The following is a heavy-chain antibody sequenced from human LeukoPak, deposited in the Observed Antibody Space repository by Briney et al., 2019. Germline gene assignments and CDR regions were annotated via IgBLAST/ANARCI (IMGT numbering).Heavy chain of an antibody. CDR3: ARDWLSYSYGSPDYYYYYMDV. J-gene: IGHJ6*03. CDR2: INPNSGGT. CDR1: GYTFTGYY. Sequence: PRASVKVSCRASGYTFTGYYMHCVRQAPGQGLEWMGWINPNSGGTNYAQKFQGRVTMTRDTSISTAYMELSRLRSDDTAVYYCARDWLSYSYGSPDYYYYYMDVWGKGTTVTVSS. D-gene: IGHD5-18*01. V-gene: IGHV1-2*02.